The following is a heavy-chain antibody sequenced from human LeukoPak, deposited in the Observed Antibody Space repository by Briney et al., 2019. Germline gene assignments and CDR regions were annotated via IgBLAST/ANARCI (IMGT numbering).Heavy chain of an antibody. J-gene: IGHJ4*02. V-gene: IGHV3-53*01. CDR1: GFTVSSYY. CDR3: ARVTRDGYKDY. CDR2: IYSGGST. Sequence: PGGSLRLSCAASGFTVSSYYMSWVRQAPGKGLEWVSVIYSGGSTYYADSVKGRFTISRDNSKNTLYLQMNSLRAEDTAVYYCARVTRDGYKDYWGQGTLDTVSS. D-gene: IGHD5-24*01.